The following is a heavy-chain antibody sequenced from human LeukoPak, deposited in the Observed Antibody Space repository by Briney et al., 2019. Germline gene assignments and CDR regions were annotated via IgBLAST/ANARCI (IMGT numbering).Heavy chain of an antibody. CDR2: ISSSSSTI. CDR3: AKDSTPSDGYSNYFYYYYGMDV. Sequence: GGSLRLSCAASGFTFGSYSMNWVRQAPGKGLEWVSYISSSSSTIYYADSVKGRFTISRDNAKNSLYLQMNSLRAEDTAVYYCAKDSTPSDGYSNYFYYYYGMDVWGQGTTVTVSS. V-gene: IGHV3-48*01. D-gene: IGHD4-11*01. J-gene: IGHJ6*02. CDR1: GFTFGSYS.